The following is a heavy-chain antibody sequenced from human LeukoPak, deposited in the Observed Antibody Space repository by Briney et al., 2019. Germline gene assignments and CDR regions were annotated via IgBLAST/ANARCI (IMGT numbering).Heavy chain of an antibody. Sequence: GRSLRLSCAASGFSFSSYAMHWVRQAPGKELEWVSVITSDGSNKYYADSVKGRFTISRDNSKITLYLQMNRLRPEDTAVYYCARDPRRNGYNSWGIFDYWGQGSLVTVSS. D-gene: IGHD5-24*01. V-gene: IGHV3-30*04. CDR1: GFSFSSYA. J-gene: IGHJ4*02. CDR3: ARDPRRNGYNSWGIFDY. CDR2: ITSDGSNK.